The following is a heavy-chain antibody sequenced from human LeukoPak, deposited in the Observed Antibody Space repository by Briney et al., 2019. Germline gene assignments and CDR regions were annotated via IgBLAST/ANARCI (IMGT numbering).Heavy chain of an antibody. V-gene: IGHV3-7*01. CDR3: ARPGGSGWYDAFDI. CDR2: LNQDGSEK. Sequence: GGSLRLSCAASGFTFSSYWMSWVRQAPGKGLEWVANLNQDGSEKYYVDSVKGRFTISRDNAKNSLYLQMNSLRAEDTAVYYCARPGGSGWYDAFDIWGQGTMVTVSS. D-gene: IGHD6-19*01. J-gene: IGHJ3*02. CDR1: GFTFSSYW.